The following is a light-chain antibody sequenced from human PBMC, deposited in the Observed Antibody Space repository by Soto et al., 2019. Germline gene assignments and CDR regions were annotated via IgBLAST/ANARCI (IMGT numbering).Light chain of an antibody. J-gene: IGKJ5*01. CDR1: QTVTSY. Sequence: SPATLSLSPGERADFSCRANQTVTSYLAWYQQKPGQAPRLIIYDTSNTAPGIPARFSGAGSETDFTLTISRLEPEDFAIYYCHQRSHWVHTFGQGTRLEIK. CDR3: HQRSHWVHT. V-gene: IGKV3-11*01. CDR2: DTS.